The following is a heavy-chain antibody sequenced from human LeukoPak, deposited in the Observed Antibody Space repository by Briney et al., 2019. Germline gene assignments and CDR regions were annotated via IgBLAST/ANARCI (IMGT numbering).Heavy chain of an antibody. J-gene: IGHJ4*02. CDR2: IYTSGST. CDR3: ATELVVPAAGRGPYFDY. CDR1: GGSISSYY. D-gene: IGHD2-2*01. V-gene: IGHV4-4*07. Sequence: PSETLSLTCTVSGGSISSYYWSWIRQPAGKGLEWIGRIYTSGSTNYNPSLKSRVTISVDTSKNQFSLKLSSVTAADTAVYYCATELVVPAAGRGPYFDYWGQGTLVTVSS.